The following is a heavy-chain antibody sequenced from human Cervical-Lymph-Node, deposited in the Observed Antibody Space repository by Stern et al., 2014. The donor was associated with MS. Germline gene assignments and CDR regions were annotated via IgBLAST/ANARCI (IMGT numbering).Heavy chain of an antibody. CDR3: ARQADTNMVIGYYYDY. CDR1: GYSFSTYW. D-gene: IGHD5-18*01. Sequence: EVQLVESGAEVRKPGESLRISCKASGYSFSTYWIHWVRQMPGKGLEWMGIIYPGDSDTRYSPSFQGQVTISVDKSTATAHLQWSSLKASDTAMYYCARQADTNMVIGYYYDYWGQGTLVTVSS. CDR2: IYPGDSDT. V-gene: IGHV5-51*01. J-gene: IGHJ4*02.